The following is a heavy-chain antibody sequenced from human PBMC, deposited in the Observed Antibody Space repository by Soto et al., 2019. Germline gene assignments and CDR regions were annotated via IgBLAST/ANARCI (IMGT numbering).Heavy chain of an antibody. J-gene: IGHJ5*02. V-gene: IGHV5-51*01. D-gene: IGHD2-2*01. CDR1: GYKFDKYW. CDR3: VRGDRTDSHQGIWFDT. Sequence: GESLKISCRGSGYKFDKYWIGWVRQKPGKGLEWMGILYPGDSDTRYNPSFQGLVTISGDKSISTIFLQWNSLNVSDTAVYYCVRGDRTDSHQGIWFDTWGPGTLVTVSS. CDR2: LYPGDSDT.